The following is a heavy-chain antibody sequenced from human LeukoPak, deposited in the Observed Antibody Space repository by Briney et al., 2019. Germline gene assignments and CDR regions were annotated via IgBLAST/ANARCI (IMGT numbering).Heavy chain of an antibody. D-gene: IGHD3-10*01. Sequence: PLETLSLTCTVSGGSISSSNYFWSWIRQPPGQELEWIASINYGGTTYYNPSLKSRVTISVDTSKNQFSLRLTSVTAADTAVYLCARYVVYGSGKYYFDYWGQGSLVSVSS. V-gene: IGHV4-39*01. CDR1: GGSISSSNYF. J-gene: IGHJ4*02. CDR2: INYGGTT. CDR3: ARYVVYGSGKYYFDY.